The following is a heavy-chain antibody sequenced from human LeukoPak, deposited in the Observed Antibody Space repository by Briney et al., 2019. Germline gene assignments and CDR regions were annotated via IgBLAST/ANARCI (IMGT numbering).Heavy chain of an antibody. CDR3: ARSSAYYNEADI. CDR2: INPSGGST. D-gene: IGHD3-9*01. CDR1: GYTFTSYY. Sequence: ASVKVSCKTSGYTFTSYYIHWVRQAPGQGLEWLGIINPSGGSTTYAQKFQGRVTTTTDTSTSTVYMELTSLRSDDTAVYYCARSSAYYNEADIWGQGTMVTVSS. V-gene: IGHV1-46*01. J-gene: IGHJ3*02.